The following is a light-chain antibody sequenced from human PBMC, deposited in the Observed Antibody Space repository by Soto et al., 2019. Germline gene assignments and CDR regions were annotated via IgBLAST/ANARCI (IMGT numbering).Light chain of an antibody. CDR2: EVS. CDR3: SSYTTSSTLV. J-gene: IGLJ3*02. Sequence: QSALTQPASVSGSPGQSITISCTGTSSDVGGYNYVSWYQQHPGIAPKLMIYEVSNRPSGVSNRFSGSKSGNTASLTISGLQAEDEAHYYCSSYTTSSTLVFGGGTKLTVL. V-gene: IGLV2-14*01. CDR1: SSDVGGYNY.